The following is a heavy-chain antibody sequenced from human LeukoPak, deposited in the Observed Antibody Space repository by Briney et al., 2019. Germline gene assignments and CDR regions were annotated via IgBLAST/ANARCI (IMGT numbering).Heavy chain of an antibody. J-gene: IGHJ5*02. Sequence: PSETLSLTCAVYRGSFSGYYRSWIRQPPGQGLEWIGEINHGGRTNYNPSLKSRVSISVDPSKKQFSLKLSSVTAADTATYYCARSHYYDSSGSHNNWFDPWGQGTLVTVSS. V-gene: IGHV4-34*01. CDR1: RGSFSGYY. CDR2: INHGGRT. CDR3: ARSHYYDSSGSHNNWFDP. D-gene: IGHD3-22*01.